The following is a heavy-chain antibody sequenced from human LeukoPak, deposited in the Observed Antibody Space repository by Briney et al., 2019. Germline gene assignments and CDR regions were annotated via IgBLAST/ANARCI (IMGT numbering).Heavy chain of an antibody. CDR1: GFIVSSNH. V-gene: IGHV3-53*01. Sequence: GGSLRLSCAASGFIVSSNHMSWVRQAPGKGLEWVSIIYSGADTYYADSVKGRFTVSRDNSKNTVYLQMNTLRAEDTAVYYCARDSRYSSPGSDYYGMDVWGQGTTVTVSS. D-gene: IGHD6-13*01. CDR2: IYSGADT. J-gene: IGHJ6*02. CDR3: ARDSRYSSPGSDYYGMDV.